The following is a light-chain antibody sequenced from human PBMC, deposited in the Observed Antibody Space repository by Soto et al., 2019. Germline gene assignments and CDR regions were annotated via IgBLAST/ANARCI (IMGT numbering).Light chain of an antibody. CDR2: TAS. Sequence: DIQMTQSPSSLSAPVGDRVTITCRASQSIARYLNWYQQKPGKAPKLLIYTASNLQSGVPSGFSGSGSGTDFTLTISSLQPEDFATYYCQQTYNTPWTFGQGTKVEIK. CDR1: QSIARY. J-gene: IGKJ1*01. V-gene: IGKV1-39*01. CDR3: QQTYNTPWT.